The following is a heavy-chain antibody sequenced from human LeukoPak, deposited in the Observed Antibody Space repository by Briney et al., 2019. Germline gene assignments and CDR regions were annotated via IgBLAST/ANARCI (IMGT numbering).Heavy chain of an antibody. V-gene: IGHV3-74*01. CDR1: GFAFSSNW. J-gene: IGHJ3*02. CDR2: ISTDARTI. CDR3: ARAPIGRAYAFDI. D-gene: IGHD1-26*01. Sequence: GGSLRLSCAASGFAFSSNWMHWVRQAPGKGLVWVSHISTDARTITYAAFVKGRFTISRDNAKSSLYLQMNSLRAEDTAVYYCARAPIGRAYAFDIWGQGTMVTVSS.